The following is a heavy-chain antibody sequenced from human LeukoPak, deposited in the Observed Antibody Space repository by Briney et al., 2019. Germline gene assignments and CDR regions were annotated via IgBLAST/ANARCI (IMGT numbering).Heavy chain of an antibody. CDR1: GFTFSSYS. CDR3: ARAKYQLLYYFDY. CDR2: ISSSSSYI. V-gene: IGHV3-21*01. D-gene: IGHD2-2*01. Sequence: PGGSLRLSCAASGFTFSSYSMTWVRQAPGKGLEWVSSISSSSSYIYYADSVKGRFTISRDNAKNSLYLQMNSLRAEDTAVYYCARAKYQLLYYFDYWGQGTLVTVSS. J-gene: IGHJ4*02.